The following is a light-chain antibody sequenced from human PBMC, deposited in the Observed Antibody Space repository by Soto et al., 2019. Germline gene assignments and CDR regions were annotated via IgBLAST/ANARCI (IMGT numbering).Light chain of an antibody. CDR3: QQSYSTLFT. CDR2: AAS. J-gene: IGKJ3*01. V-gene: IGKV1-39*01. CDR1: QSISSY. Sequence: DIQMTQSPSSLSASVGDRVTITFRASQSISSYLNWYQQKPGKAPKLLIYAASTLQSGVPSRFSGSGSGTDFTLTISRLHPEDFATYYCQQSYSTLFTFGPGTKVEIK.